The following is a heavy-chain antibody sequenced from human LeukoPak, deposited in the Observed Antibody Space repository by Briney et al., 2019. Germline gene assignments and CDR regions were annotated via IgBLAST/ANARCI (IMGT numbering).Heavy chain of an antibody. J-gene: IGHJ4*02. CDR2: IYHSGST. D-gene: IGHD6-19*01. Sequence: TSETLSLTCTVSGYSISSGYYWGWIRQPPGKGLEWIGSIYHSGSTYYNPSLKSRVTISVDTSKNQFSLKLSSVTAADTAVYYCARRPGYSSGWFFYWGQGTLVTVSS. CDR3: ARRPGYSSGWFFY. V-gene: IGHV4-38-2*02. CDR1: GYSISSGYY.